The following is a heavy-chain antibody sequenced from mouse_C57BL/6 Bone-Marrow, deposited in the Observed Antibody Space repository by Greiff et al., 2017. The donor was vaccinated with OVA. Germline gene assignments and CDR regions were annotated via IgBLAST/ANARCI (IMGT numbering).Heavy chain of an antibody. CDR2: FTMYSDAT. J-gene: IGHJ4*01. V-gene: IGHV1-49*01. D-gene: IGHD3-2*02. CDR1: YFAFMASA. Sequence: LMGPGSSVKLSCKDSYFAFMASAMHWVKQRPGHGLEWIGSFTMYSDATEYSENFKGKATLTANTSSSTAYMELSSLTSEDSAVYYCAPRQLRPVYYYAMDDWGQGTSVTVSS. CDR3: APRQLRPVYYYAMDD.